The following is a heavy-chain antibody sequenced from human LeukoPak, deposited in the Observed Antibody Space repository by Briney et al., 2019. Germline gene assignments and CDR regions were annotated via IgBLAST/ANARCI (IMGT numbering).Heavy chain of an antibody. CDR3: ARAGVAGAPNFDY. Sequence: ASVKVSCKASGGTFSSYAISWVRQAPGQGLEWMGRIIPILGIANYAQKFQGRVTMTRDTSTSTVYMELSSLRSEDTAVYYCARAGVAGAPNFDYWGQGTLVTVSS. V-gene: IGHV1-69*04. CDR1: GGTFSSYA. D-gene: IGHD6-19*01. CDR2: IIPILGIA. J-gene: IGHJ4*02.